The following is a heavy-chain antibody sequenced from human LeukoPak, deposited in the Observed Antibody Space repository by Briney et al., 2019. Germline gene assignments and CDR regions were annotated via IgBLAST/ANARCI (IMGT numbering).Heavy chain of an antibody. J-gene: IGHJ5*02. CDR2: IYTSGST. CDR1: GGSISSYY. Sequence: SSETLSLTCTVSGGSISSYYWSWIRQPAGKGLEWIGRIYTSGSTNYNPSLKSRVTMSVDTSKNQFSLKLSSVTAADTAVYYCAGTTYYDFWSGQGWFDPWGQGTLVTVSS. CDR3: AGTTYYDFWSGQGWFDP. V-gene: IGHV4-4*07. D-gene: IGHD3-3*01.